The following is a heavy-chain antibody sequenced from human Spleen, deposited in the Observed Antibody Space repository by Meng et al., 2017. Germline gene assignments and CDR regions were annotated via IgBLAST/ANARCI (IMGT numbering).Heavy chain of an antibody. J-gene: IGHJ4*02. D-gene: IGHD1-26*01. Sequence: QVHLEEAGPPLVIPPQTLALACNFHCVFLRTSGVGVDLVRQPPGKALEWLALIYWEDDKRYSPSLNSRLTIPKGTSKNHVVLTITNMDPVDTATYYCAHMGLPLRVRGRALDYWGQGILVTVSS. CDR3: AHMGLPLRVRGRALDY. V-gene: IGHV2-5*02. CDR2: IYWEDDK. CDR1: CVFLRTSGVG.